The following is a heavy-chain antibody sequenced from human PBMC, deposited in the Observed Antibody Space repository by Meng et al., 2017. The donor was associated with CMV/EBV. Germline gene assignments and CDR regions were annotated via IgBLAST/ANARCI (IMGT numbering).Heavy chain of an antibody. CDR3: AREGDTAMPLEFVVRGCYYYYGMDV. D-gene: IGHD5-18*01. Sequence: GESLKISCAASGFTFSSYSMNWVRQAPGKGLEWVSSISSSSSYIYYADSVKGRFTISRDNAKNSLYLQMNSLRAEDTAVYYCAREGDTAMPLEFVVRGCYYYYGMDVWGQGTTVTVSS. J-gene: IGHJ6*02. V-gene: IGHV3-21*01. CDR1: GFTFSSYS. CDR2: ISSSSSYI.